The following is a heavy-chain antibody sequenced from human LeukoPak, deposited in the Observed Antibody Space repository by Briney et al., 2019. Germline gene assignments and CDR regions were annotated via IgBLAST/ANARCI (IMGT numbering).Heavy chain of an antibody. J-gene: IGHJ4*02. V-gene: IGHV3-74*01. Sequence: GGSLRLSCAASGFTFSSYWMHWVRQAPGKGLLWVSRISGDGIGTSYADSVKGRFTISRDKAKNTLYLQMNSLRDGDTAVYYCARDSGSYYNDYWGQGTLVTVSS. CDR3: ARDSGSYYNDY. D-gene: IGHD3-10*01. CDR1: GFTFSSYW. CDR2: ISGDGIGT.